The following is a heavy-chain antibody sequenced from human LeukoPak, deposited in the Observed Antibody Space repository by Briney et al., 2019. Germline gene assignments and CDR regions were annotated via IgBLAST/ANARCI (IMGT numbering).Heavy chain of an antibody. D-gene: IGHD3-10*01. CDR1: GFTFSSYG. CDR3: ARDKSGRRSYYGSGSYYGY. V-gene: IGHV3-33*01. CDR2: IWYDGSNK. J-gene: IGHJ4*02. Sequence: GGSLRLSCAASGFTFSSYGMHWVRQAPGKGLEWVAVIWYDGSNKYYAGSVKGRFTISRDNSKNTLYLQMNSLRAEDTAVYYCARDKSGRRSYYGSGSYYGYWGQGTLVTVSP.